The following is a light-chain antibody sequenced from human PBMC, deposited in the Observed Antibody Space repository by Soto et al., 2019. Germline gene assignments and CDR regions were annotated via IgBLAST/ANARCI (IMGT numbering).Light chain of an antibody. CDR3: QQYNNWPRT. CDR1: QSVSSN. V-gene: IGKV3D-15*01. Sequence: EIVMTQSPATLSVSPWERATLCCRASQSVSSNLAWYQQKPGQAPRLLIYDVSSRATGIPARFSGSGSGTEFTLTISSLQSEDFAVYYCQQYNNWPRTFGQGTKVDIK. CDR2: DVS. J-gene: IGKJ1*01.